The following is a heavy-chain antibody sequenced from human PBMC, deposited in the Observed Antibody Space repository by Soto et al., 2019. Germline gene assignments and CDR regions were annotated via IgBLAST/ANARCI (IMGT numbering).Heavy chain of an antibody. CDR2: IIPNFGTA. V-gene: IGHV1-69*13. Sequence: GASVKVSCKASGGTFSSYGISWVRQAPGQGLEWMGGIIPNFGTANYAQKFQGRVTITADESTSTAYMELSSLRSEDTAVYYCARGRDSSGYYYFYFDYWGQGTLVTVSS. D-gene: IGHD3-22*01. CDR3: ARGRDSSGYYYFYFDY. CDR1: GGTFSSYG. J-gene: IGHJ4*02.